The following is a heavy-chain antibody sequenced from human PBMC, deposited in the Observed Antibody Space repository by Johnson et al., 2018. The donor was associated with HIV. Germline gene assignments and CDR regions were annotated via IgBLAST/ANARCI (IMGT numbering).Heavy chain of an antibody. V-gene: IGHV3-11*04. J-gene: IGHJ3*02. CDR2: ISGGGVGT. CDR3: AKDSSVLLCFDI. D-gene: IGHD3-10*01. Sequence: QMLLVESGGGLVKPGGSLRLSCAGSGFTLSDYYMSWVRQAPGKGLEWIAYISGGGVGTFYADSVKGRFTISRDNSKNTLYLQMNSLRAEDTAVYYCAKDSSVLLCFDIWGQGTMVTVSS. CDR1: GFTLSDYY.